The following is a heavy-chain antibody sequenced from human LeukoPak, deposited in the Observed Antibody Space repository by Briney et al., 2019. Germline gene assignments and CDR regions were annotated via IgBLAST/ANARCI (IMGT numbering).Heavy chain of an antibody. CDR1: GFTFSSYA. J-gene: IGHJ4*02. D-gene: IGHD1-7*01. CDR2: ISGSGGST. V-gene: IGHV3-23*01. CDR3: AKSLSGWGGGTTYYFDY. Sequence: PGGSLRLSCAASGFTFSSYAMSWVRQAPGKGLEWVSAISGSGGSTYYADSVKGRFTISRDNSKNTLYLQMSSLRAEDTAVYYCAKSLSGWGGGTTYYFDYWGQGTLVTVSS.